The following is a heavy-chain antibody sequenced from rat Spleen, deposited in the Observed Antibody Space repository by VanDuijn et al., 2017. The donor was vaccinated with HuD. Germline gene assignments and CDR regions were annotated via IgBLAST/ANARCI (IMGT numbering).Heavy chain of an antibody. CDR3: ARHQDVYYGSNWFAY. CDR2: IWTGGST. CDR1: GFSLTSYN. Sequence: QVQLKESGPGLVQPSQTLSLTCSVSGFSLTSYNVHWVRQPTGKGLEWMGVIWTGGSTDYNSALKSRLTINRDTSKSQVFLKMNSLQPEDIATYYCARHQDVYYGSNWFAYWGQGTLVTVSS. J-gene: IGHJ3*01. D-gene: IGHD1-6*01. V-gene: IGHV2-30*01.